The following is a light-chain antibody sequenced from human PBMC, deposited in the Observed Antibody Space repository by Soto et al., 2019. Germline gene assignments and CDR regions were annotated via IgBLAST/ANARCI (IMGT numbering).Light chain of an antibody. CDR3: NSYAGTITRFV. CDR2: EVS. CDR1: SSDVGAYKY. J-gene: IGLJ1*01. Sequence: QSALTQPASVSRSPGQSVTISCTGTSSDVGAYKYVSWYQQHPGKAPKLMIYEVSNRPSGVSNRFSGSKSGNTASLTISGLQADDEADYYCNSYAGTITRFVFGTGTKVTVL. V-gene: IGLV2-14*01.